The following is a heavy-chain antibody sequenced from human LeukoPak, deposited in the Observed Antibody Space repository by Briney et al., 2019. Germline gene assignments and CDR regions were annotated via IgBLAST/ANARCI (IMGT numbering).Heavy chain of an antibody. CDR1: GFTFSSYG. CDR2: IRYDGSNE. D-gene: IGHD4-17*01. Sequence: GGSLRLSCAASGFTFSSYGIHWVRQAPGKGLEWVAFIRYDGSNEYYADSVKGRFTISRDNSKNTLYLQMNSLRAEDTAVYYCVRDGEALGWTTLPKSLDYWGQGTLVTVSS. J-gene: IGHJ4*02. V-gene: IGHV3-30*02. CDR3: VRDGEALGWTTLPKSLDY.